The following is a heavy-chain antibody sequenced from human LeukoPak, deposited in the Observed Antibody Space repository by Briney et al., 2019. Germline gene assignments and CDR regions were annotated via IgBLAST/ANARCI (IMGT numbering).Heavy chain of an antibody. J-gene: IGHJ4*02. CDR2: INPNSGGT. D-gene: IGHD6-19*01. CDR1: GYTFTGYY. CDR3: ARGYSSGWYGY. Sequence: GASVKVSCKASGYTFTGYYMHWVRQAPGQGLEWMGWINPNSGGTNYAQKFQGRVTMTRDTSTSTAYMELRSLRSDDTAVYYCARGYSSGWYGYWGQGTLVTVSS. V-gene: IGHV1-2*02.